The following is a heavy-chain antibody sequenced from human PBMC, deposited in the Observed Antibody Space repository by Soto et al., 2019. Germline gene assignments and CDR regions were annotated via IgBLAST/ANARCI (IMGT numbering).Heavy chain of an antibody. CDR2: ISFNGKNT. CDR3: ADIGGYDSVGGAY. CDR1: GFTFSAYG. Sequence: QVQLVESGGGVVQPGKSLRLSCAASGFTFSAYGMHWVRQAPGKGLEWVTFISFNGKNTDYADSVKGRFTVSRENARNTLYLQMNSLRAEDTAVYYCADIGGYDSVGGAYWGQGALVTVSS. D-gene: IGHD3-16*01. V-gene: IGHV3-33*05. J-gene: IGHJ4*02.